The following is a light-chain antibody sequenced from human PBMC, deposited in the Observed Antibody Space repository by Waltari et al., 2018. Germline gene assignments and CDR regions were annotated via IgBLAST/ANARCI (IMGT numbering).Light chain of an antibody. CDR3: SSYTSSSTRV. V-gene: IGLV2-14*01. Sequence: QSALTPPASVSGSPGQSITISCTGTSSDVGGYNYVSCYQQHPGKAPKLMIYEVSNRPSGVSNRFSGSKSGNTASLTISGLQAEDEADYYCSSYTSSSTRVFGGGTKLTVL. J-gene: IGLJ2*01. CDR1: SSDVGGYNY. CDR2: EVS.